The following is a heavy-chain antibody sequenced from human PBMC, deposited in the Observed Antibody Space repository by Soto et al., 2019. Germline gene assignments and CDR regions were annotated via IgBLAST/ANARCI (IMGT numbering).Heavy chain of an antibody. CDR1: GGSISSYY. CDR2: IYYSGST. D-gene: IGHD2-15*01. J-gene: IGHJ5*02. CDR3: ARSLGYCSGGSCYPIPWFDP. Sequence: SETLSLTCTVSGGSISSYYWSWIRQPAGKGLEWIGYIYYSGSTNYNPSLKSRVTISVDTSKNQFSLKLSSVTAADTAVYYCARSLGYCSGGSCYPIPWFDPWGQGTLVTVSS. V-gene: IGHV4-59*01.